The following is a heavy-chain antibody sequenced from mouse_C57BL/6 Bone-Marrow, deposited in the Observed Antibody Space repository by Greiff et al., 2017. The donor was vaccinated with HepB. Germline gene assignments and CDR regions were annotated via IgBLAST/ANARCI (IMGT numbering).Heavy chain of an antibody. CDR1: GFTFSSYA. J-gene: IGHJ3*01. Sequence: EVQGVESGGGLVKPGGSLKLSCAASGFTFSSYAMSWVRQTPEKRLEWVATISDGGSYTYYPDNVKGRFTISRDNAKNNLYLQMSHLKSEDTAMYYCARDLMGTTGTWFAYWGQGTLVTVSA. D-gene: IGHD2-14*01. V-gene: IGHV5-4*01. CDR2: ISDGGSYT. CDR3: ARDLMGTTGTWFAY.